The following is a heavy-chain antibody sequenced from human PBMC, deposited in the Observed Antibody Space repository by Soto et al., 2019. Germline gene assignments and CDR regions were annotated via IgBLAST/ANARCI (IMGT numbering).Heavy chain of an antibody. CDR3: ARWVYPFWSGHPKGLDY. CDR1: GFTFSGST. V-gene: IGHV3-73*01. D-gene: IGHD3-3*01. Sequence: PGGSLRLSCAASGFTFSGSTLHWVRQASGKGLEWVGRIGSKANNYAAAYAVSLKGRFTISRDDSRNTAYLQMSSLKTEDTAVYYCARWVYPFWSGHPKGLDYWGQGTVVTVSS. CDR2: IGSKANNYAA. J-gene: IGHJ4*02.